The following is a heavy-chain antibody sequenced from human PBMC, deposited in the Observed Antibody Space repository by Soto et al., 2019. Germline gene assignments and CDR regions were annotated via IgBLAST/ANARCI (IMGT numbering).Heavy chain of an antibody. J-gene: IGHJ6*02. CDR2: ISGSGGST. Sequence: PGGSLRLSCAASGFTFSSYAMSWVRQAPGKGLEWVSAISGSGGSTYYADSVKGRFTISRDNSKNTLYLQMNSLRAEDTAVYYCAKVGRPIQTRRITMIVVVIYGMDVWGQGTTVTVSS. CDR1: GFTFSSYA. V-gene: IGHV3-23*01. CDR3: AKVGRPIQTRRITMIVVVIYGMDV. D-gene: IGHD3-22*01.